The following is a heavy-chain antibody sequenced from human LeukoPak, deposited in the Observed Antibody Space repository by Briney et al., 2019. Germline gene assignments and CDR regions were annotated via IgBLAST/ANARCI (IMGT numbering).Heavy chain of an antibody. V-gene: IGHV4-39*01. D-gene: IGHD3-9*01. CDR1: GGSISSSSYY. Sequence: SETLSLTCTVSGGSISSSSYYWGWIRQPPGQGLEWIGSIYYSGSTYYNPSLKSRVTISVDTSKNQFSLKLSSVTAADTAVYYCAGRYFDWLRGIDPWGQGTLVTVSS. CDR3: AGRYFDWLRGIDP. J-gene: IGHJ5*02. CDR2: IYYSGST.